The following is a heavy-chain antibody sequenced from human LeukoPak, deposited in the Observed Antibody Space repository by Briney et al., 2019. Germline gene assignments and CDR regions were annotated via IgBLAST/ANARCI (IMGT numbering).Heavy chain of an antibody. CDR1: GFTFSNYG. Sequence: PGGSLRLSCAASGFTFSNYGMSWVRQAPGKGLEWVSGMSGSGGSTYYADSVKGRFTISRDNSKNTLYLQMNSLRAEDTAVYYCAKRKGYVVVPAAMQKTSYYFDYWGQGTLVTVSS. CDR2: MSGSGGST. V-gene: IGHV3-23*01. J-gene: IGHJ4*02. CDR3: AKRKGYVVVPAAMQKTSYYFDY. D-gene: IGHD2-2*01.